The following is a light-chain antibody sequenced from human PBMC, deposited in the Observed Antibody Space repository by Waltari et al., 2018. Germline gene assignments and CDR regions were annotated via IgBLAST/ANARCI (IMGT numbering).Light chain of an antibody. V-gene: IGKV3D-20*01. Sequence: ESVLTQSPDTLSLSPGDRATLSCGASQSVSSGFLAWYQQKPGLAPRLLIYDTSTRATGVPDRFRGSGSGREFALSISRLEPEDFAVYYCQQYGDSPRTFGQGTKVEIK. CDR2: DTS. J-gene: IGKJ1*01. CDR1: QSVSSGF. CDR3: QQYGDSPRT.